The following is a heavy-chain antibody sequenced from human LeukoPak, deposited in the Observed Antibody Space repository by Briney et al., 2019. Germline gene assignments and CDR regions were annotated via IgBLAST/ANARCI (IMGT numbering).Heavy chain of an antibody. CDR1: GFTFSTYG. Sequence: GGSLRLPCAASGFTFSTYGMSWVRQAPGKGLEWVSAVSSTGGTTYYADSVKGRFTISRDNSKNTLFLQINSLRAEDTAVYYCAKNGDRGAFCSGGTCYPYYYYYMDVWGKGTTVTISS. CDR3: AKNGDRGAFCSGGTCYPYYYYYMDV. D-gene: IGHD2-15*01. J-gene: IGHJ6*03. V-gene: IGHV3-23*01. CDR2: VSSTGGTT.